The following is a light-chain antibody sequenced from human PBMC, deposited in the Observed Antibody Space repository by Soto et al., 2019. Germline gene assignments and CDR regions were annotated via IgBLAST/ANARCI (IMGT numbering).Light chain of an antibody. CDR3: QQHGSSPHT. CDR2: GAS. CDR1: QSVSSSY. Sequence: EIVLTQSPGTLSLSPGERATLSCRASQSVSSSYLAWYQHKTGQAPRLLIYGASSRATGIPDRFSGSGSGTDLTLTISRQEPEEFAVYYCQQHGSSPHTFGQGAKLEIK. J-gene: IGKJ2*01. V-gene: IGKV3-20*01.